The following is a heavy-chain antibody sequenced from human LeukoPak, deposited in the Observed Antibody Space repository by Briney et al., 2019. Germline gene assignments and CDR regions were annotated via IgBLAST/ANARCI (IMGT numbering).Heavy chain of an antibody. V-gene: IGHV1-2*02. CDR2: IIPNSGDT. D-gene: IGHD3-9*01. J-gene: IGHJ4*02. CDR3: TPFNY. CDR1: GYTFTAYY. Sequence: ASVKVSCKASGYTFTAYYLHWVRQAPGQGLEWMGWIIPNSGDTKYSPRFQGRVTMTRDTSISTAYMVLSRLTSDCATLDWRTPFNYWGQGTLVTVSS.